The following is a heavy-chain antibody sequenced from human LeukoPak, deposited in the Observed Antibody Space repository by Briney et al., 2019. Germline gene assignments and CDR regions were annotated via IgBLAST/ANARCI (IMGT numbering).Heavy chain of an antibody. V-gene: IGHV4-39*01. CDR3: ARPMLRGIITGTFDY. CDR1: GVSISSSYYS. CDR2: VYYSGST. Sequence: SETLSLTCTVSGVSISSSYYSWGWIRQPPGKGLEWIGSVYYSGSTYYNPSLKSRVTISVDTSKNQFSLRLSSVTAADTAVYYCARPMLRGIITGTFDYWGQGTLVTVSS. J-gene: IGHJ4*02. D-gene: IGHD3-10*01.